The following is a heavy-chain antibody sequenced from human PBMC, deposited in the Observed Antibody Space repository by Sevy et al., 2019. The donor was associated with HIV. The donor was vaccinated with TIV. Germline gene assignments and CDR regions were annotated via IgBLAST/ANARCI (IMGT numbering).Heavy chain of an antibody. J-gene: IGHJ5*02. V-gene: IGHV1-18*01. Sequence: ASVKVSCKASGYTFTSYGISWVRQAPGQGLEWMGWISAYNGNTNYAQMLQGRVTMTTDTSTSTAYMELRSLRSDDTAVYYCARSLWFGELSRLYIWFDPWGQGTLVTVSS. CDR3: ARSLWFGELSRLYIWFDP. CDR2: ISAYNGNT. CDR1: GYTFTSYG. D-gene: IGHD3-10*01.